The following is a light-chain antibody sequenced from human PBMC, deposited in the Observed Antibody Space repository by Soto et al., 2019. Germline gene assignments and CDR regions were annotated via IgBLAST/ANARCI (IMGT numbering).Light chain of an antibody. J-gene: IGLJ3*02. V-gene: IGLV2-8*01. CDR3: ASYAGSNNLGV. Sequence: QSALTQPPSASGSPGQSVTISCTGTSSDVGGYNYVSWYQHHPGKAPKLMIYEVSKRPSGVPDRFSGSKSGNTASLTVSGLQAEDEADYYCASYAGSNNLGVFGGGTKLTVL. CDR1: SSDVGGYNY. CDR2: EVS.